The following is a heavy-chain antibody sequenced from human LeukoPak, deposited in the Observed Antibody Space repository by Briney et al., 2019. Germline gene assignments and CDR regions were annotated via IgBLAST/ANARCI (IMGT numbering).Heavy chain of an antibody. D-gene: IGHD3-16*01. CDR2: IKHDGSET. J-gene: IGHJ6*02. CDR3: AKNGGPHGMDV. Sequence: GGSLRLSCAASGVSFSSYAMSWVRQAPGKGLEWVANIKHDGSETNYVDSVKGRFSISRDNAKNSLHLQMNSLRVEDTSVYYCAKNGGPHGMDVWGLGTTVTVSS. V-gene: IGHV3-7*02. CDR1: GVSFSSYA.